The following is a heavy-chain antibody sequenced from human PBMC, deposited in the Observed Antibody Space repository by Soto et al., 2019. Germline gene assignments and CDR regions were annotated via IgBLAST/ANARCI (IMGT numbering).Heavy chain of an antibody. CDR3: ARDLQLGIRLWIAAAGPGGGMDV. CDR2: ISSSSSYI. V-gene: IGHV3-21*01. Sequence: KPGGSLRLSCAASGFTFSSYSMNWVRQAPGKGLEWVSSISSSSSYIYYADSVKGRFTISRDNAKNSLYLQMNSLRAEDTAVYYCARDLQLGIRLWIAAAGPGGGMDVWRQRTTVTVSS. D-gene: IGHD6-13*01. CDR1: GFTFSSYS. J-gene: IGHJ6*02.